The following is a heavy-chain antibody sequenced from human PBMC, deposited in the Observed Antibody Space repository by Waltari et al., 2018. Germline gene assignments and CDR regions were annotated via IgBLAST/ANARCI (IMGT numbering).Heavy chain of an antibody. CDR1: GFTFGVYA. CDR3: ARDAPYPYFFDY. V-gene: IGHV3-49*04. J-gene: IGHJ4*02. CDR2: IRSEPYGGTA. Sequence: EVQLVESGGGLVQPGRCLRLSCTASGFTFGVYAMNWGRQAPGKGLEWIGFIRSEPYGGTAEYAASVKGGFTISRDDSKSIAYLQMNSLKTEDTAVYYCARDAPYPYFFDYWGQGTLVTVSS.